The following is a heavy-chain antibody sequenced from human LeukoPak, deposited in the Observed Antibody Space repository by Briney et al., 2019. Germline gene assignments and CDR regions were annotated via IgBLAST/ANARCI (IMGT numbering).Heavy chain of an antibody. Sequence: PSETLSLTCTVSGGSVSSGSYYWSWIRQPPGKGLEWIGYIYYSGSTNYNPSLKSRVTISVDTSKNQFSLKLGSVTAADTAVYYCAREELGATLDYWGQGTLVTVSS. V-gene: IGHV4-61*01. CDR1: GGSVSSGSYY. J-gene: IGHJ4*02. D-gene: IGHD1-26*01. CDR2: IYYSGST. CDR3: AREELGATLDY.